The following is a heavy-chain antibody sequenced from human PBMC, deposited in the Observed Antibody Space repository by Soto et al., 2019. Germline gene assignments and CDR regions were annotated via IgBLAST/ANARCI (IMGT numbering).Heavy chain of an antibody. J-gene: IGHJ6*02. CDR3: ARDMVRGVITPSGMDV. V-gene: IGHV3-21*01. CDR1: GFTFSSYS. CDR2: ISSSSSYI. Sequence: EVQLVESGGGLVKPGGSLRLSCAASGFTFSSYSMNWDRQAPGKGLEWVSSISSSSSYIYYADSVKGRFTISRDNAKNSLYLQMNSLRAEDTAVYYCARDMVRGVITPSGMDVWGQGTTVTVSS. D-gene: IGHD3-10*01.